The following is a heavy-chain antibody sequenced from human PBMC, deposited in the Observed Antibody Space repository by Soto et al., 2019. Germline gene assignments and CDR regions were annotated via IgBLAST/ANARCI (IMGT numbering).Heavy chain of an antibody. V-gene: IGHV3-11*06. CDR2: ISSSTFYT. D-gene: IGHD3-22*01. J-gene: IGHJ4*02. Sequence: VGSMRLSCAASGVSFSDHYMSWIRQAPGKGLEWVSYISSSTFYTNYADSVKGRFTISRDNAKNSLYLQMNSLRAEDKAVYYCATDDSSFLEYFDYWGQGILVTVSS. CDR1: GVSFSDHY. CDR3: ATDDSSFLEYFDY.